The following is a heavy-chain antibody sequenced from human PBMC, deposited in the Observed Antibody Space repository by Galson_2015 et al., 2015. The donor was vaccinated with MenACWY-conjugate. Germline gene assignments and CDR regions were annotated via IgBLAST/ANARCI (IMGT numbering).Heavy chain of an antibody. Sequence: WDDDKYYSTSLKTRLTISKDTSKNQVVLTMTNMDPVDTATYYCARTQIVNYYDSSGYYVFFDYWGQGTLVTVSS. V-gene: IGHV2-70*01. D-gene: IGHD3-22*01. J-gene: IGHJ4*02. CDR2: WDDDK. CDR3: ARTQIVNYYDSSGYYVFFDY.